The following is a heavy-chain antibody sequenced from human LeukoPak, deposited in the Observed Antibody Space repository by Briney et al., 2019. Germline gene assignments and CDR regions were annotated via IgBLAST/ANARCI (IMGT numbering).Heavy chain of an antibody. V-gene: IGHV4-30-2*01. CDR1: GGSISSGGYY. Sequence: NPSQTLSLTCTVSGGSISSGGYYWSWIRQPPGKGLEWIGYIYHSGSTNYNPSLKSRVTISVDTSENQFSLKLTSVTAADTAVYYCARDRSGSYYVDHYYYYMDVWGRGTTVTVSS. J-gene: IGHJ6*03. CDR2: IYHSGST. D-gene: IGHD1-26*01. CDR3: ARDRSGSYYVDHYYYYMDV.